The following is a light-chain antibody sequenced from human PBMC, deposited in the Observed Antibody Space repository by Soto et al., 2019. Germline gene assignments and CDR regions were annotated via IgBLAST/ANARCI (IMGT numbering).Light chain of an antibody. CDR3: SSFTSSTTLL. CDR1: SSDVGGYNY. J-gene: IGLJ2*01. V-gene: IGLV2-14*01. CDR2: AVT. Sequence: QSALTQPASVSGSPGQSITISCTGTSSDVGGYNYVSWYQQYPGRVPKLIIYAVTDRPSGVADRFSGSKSGDTASLTISGLQAEDEAHYYCSSFTSSTTLLFGGGTKLTVL.